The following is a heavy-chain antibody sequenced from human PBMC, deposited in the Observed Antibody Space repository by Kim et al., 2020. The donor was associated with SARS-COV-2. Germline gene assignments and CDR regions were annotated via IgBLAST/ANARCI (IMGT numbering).Heavy chain of an antibody. CDR2: IWYDGSDN. Sequence: VRQAPGKGLGWLAVIWYDGSDNYYADSVRGRFTISRDNSKNTLYLQMNSLRVEDTAIYYCARDNHALDIWGQGTMVTVSS. V-gene: IGHV3-33*01. CDR3: ARDNHALDI. J-gene: IGHJ3*02.